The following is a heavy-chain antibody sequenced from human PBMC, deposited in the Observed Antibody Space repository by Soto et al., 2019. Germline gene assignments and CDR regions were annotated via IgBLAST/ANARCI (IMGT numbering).Heavy chain of an antibody. CDR3: ARGVTTVTTFDY. D-gene: IGHD4-17*01. CDR1: GGSISSGGYS. J-gene: IGHJ4*02. V-gene: IGHV4-30-2*01. CDR2: IYHSGST. Sequence: PSETLSLTCAVSGGSISSGGYSCNWIRQPPGKGLEWIGYIYHSGSTYHNPSLKSRVTISVDRSKNQFSLKLSSVTAADTAVYYCARGVTTVTTFDYWGQGTLVTVYS.